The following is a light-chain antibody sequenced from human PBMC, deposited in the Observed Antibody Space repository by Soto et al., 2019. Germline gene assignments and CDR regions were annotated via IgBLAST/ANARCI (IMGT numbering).Light chain of an antibody. J-gene: IGLJ2*01. CDR1: KLGDKY. CDR2: EDT. Sequence: SYELTQSPSVSVSPGQTATITCSGDKLGDKYAYWYQQKPGQSPVVVIYEDTKRPSGIPERFSGSTSGNTATLTISGTQAMDEADYYCQAWDSRSVVFGGGTKVTVL. V-gene: IGLV3-1*01. CDR3: QAWDSRSVV.